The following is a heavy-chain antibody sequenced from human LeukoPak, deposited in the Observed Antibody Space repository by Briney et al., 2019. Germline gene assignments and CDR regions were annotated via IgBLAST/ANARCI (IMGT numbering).Heavy chain of an antibody. CDR3: ARIREGTVAGPFDAFDI. CDR1: GGSISSYY. D-gene: IGHD6-19*01. Sequence: SETLSLTCTVSGGSISSYYWSWIRQSPGKGLEWIGYIYDSVNTNYNPSLESRVTISVDTSKKQFSLKLTSVTAADTAVYYCARIREGTVAGPFDAFDIWGQGTMVTVSS. CDR2: IYDSVNT. V-gene: IGHV4-59*12. J-gene: IGHJ3*02.